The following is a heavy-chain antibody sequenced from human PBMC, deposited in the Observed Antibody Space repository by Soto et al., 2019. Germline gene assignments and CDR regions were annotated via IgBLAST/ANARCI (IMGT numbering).Heavy chain of an antibody. D-gene: IGHD3-10*01. CDR3: ARDRRVRGVIRLGDV. V-gene: IGHV4-59*01. Sequence: QVQLQESGPGLVKPSETLSLTCTVSGGSISSYYWSWIRQPPGKGLEWIAYIYYSGSTNYTPSLKSRVTISVDTSKNQFSLKLSSVTAADTAVYYGARDRRVRGVIRLGDVWGQGTTVTVSS. J-gene: IGHJ6*02. CDR1: GGSISSYY. CDR2: IYYSGST.